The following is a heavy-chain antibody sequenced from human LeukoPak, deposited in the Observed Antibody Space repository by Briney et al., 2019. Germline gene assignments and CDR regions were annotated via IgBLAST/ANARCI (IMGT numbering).Heavy chain of an antibody. V-gene: IGHV1-46*01. CDR1: GYTFTSYY. CDR3: ARVPRLWFGEGSGFDY. J-gene: IGHJ4*02. D-gene: IGHD3-10*01. Sequence: ASVKVSCKASGYTFTSYYMHWVRQAPGQGLEWMGIINPSGGSTSYAQKFQGRVTMTRDTSTSTVYMELSSLRSEDTAVYYCARVPRLWFGEGSGFDYWGQGTLVTVSS. CDR2: INPSGGST.